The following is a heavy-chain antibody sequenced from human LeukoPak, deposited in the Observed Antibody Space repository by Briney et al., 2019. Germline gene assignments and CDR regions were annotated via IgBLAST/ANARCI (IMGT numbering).Heavy chain of an antibody. J-gene: IGHJ6*03. CDR3: ARGGPAGLYYYYYMDV. CDR2: IIPIFGTA. Sequence: SVNVSCKASGGTFSSYAISWVRQAPGQGLEWMGGIIPIFGTANYAQKFQGRVTITTDESTSTAYMELSSLRSEDTAVYYCARGGPAGLYYYYYMDVWGKGTTVTVSS. D-gene: IGHD6-19*01. CDR1: GGTFSSYA. V-gene: IGHV1-69*05.